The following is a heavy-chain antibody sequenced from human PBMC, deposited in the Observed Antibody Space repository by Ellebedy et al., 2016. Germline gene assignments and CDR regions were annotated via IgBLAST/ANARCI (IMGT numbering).Heavy chain of an antibody. CDR3: VWTATTEFSGSSGHF. Sequence: ASVKVSCXTSGYTFTRNGITWIRQAPGQGLEWMGWINTNTGGTEYAQKFQGRVTMTRDTSINTAYMELSRLRSDDTAVYYCVWTATTEFSGSSGHFWGQGTLVTVSA. CDR2: INTNTGGT. CDR1: GYTFTRNG. D-gene: IGHD3/OR15-3a*01. V-gene: IGHV1-2*02. J-gene: IGHJ4*02.